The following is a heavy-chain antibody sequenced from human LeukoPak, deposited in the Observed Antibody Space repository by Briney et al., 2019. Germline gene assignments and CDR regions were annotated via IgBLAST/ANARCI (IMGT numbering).Heavy chain of an antibody. D-gene: IGHD5-18*01. J-gene: IGHJ6*03. CDR2: ISHSGST. V-gene: IGHV4-38-2*02. CDR1: GFSISSVYY. CDR3: ARGRQLEYYYYYYMDV. Sequence: SETLSLTCTVSGFSISSVYYWGWIRQPPGRGLEWVGTISHSGSTYYNPSLKSRVTISVDTPNNHFSLRLSSVTAADTAVYYCARGRQLEYYYYYYMDVWGKGTTVTVSS.